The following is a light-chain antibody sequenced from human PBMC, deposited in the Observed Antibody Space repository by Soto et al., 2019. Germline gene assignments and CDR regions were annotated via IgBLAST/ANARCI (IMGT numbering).Light chain of an antibody. CDR2: KAS. Sequence: DIQMTQSPSTLSASVGDRVTITCRASQSISSWLAWYQQKPGKAPKLLIYKASSLESRVPSRISGSVSVTEFTLTISSMQPDDFATHYCQEYDTYLFTFGQGTKLEI. J-gene: IGKJ2*01. CDR1: QSISSW. CDR3: QEYDTYLFT. V-gene: IGKV1-5*03.